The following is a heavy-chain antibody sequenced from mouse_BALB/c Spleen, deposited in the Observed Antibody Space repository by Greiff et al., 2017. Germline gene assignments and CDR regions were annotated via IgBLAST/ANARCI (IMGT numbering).Heavy chain of an antibody. CDR2: INPYNDGT. V-gene: IGHV1-14*01. CDR3: AREGFTTVVATRGWYFDV. Sequence: QLQQSGPELVKPGASVKMSCKASGYTFTSYVMHWVKQKPGQGLEWIGYINPYNDGTKYNEKFKGKATLTSDKSSSTAYMELSSLTSEDSAVYYCAREGFTTVVATRGWYFDVWGAGTTVTVSS. CDR1: GYTFTSYV. J-gene: IGHJ1*01. D-gene: IGHD1-1*01.